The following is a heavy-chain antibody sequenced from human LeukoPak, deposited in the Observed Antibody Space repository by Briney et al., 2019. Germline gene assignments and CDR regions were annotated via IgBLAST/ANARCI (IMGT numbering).Heavy chain of an antibody. CDR1: GGSFSGYY. CDR3: ARGSCSGGSCYRGYYYYMDV. D-gene: IGHD2-15*01. CDR2: IYYSGST. J-gene: IGHJ6*03. V-gene: IGHV4-34*01. Sequence: SETLSLTCAVHGGSFSGYYWSWIRQPPGKGLEWIGYIYYSGSTYYNPSLKSRVTISVDTSKNQFSLKLSSVTAADTAVYYCARGSCSGGSCYRGYYYYMDVWGKGTTVTVSS.